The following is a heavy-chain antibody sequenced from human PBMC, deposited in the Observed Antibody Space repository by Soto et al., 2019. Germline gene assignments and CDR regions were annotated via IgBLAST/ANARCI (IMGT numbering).Heavy chain of an antibody. D-gene: IGHD6-19*01. Sequence: QLQLQESGSGLVKPSQTPSLTCAVSGGSISSDGSSWSWIRQPPGKGLKWIGYIYHSGSTSYKPSLKSRVAISVARSKKQFSLKLSSVTSADTAVYYCARAGGLGAVAVDYWCQGTLVTVSS. J-gene: IGHJ4*02. CDR3: ARAGGLGAVAVDY. CDR1: GGSISSDGSS. V-gene: IGHV4-30-2*01. CDR2: IYHSGST.